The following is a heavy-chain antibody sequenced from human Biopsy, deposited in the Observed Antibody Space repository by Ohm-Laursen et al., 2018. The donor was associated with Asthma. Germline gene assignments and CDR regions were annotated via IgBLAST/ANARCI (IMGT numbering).Heavy chain of an antibody. CDR1: GFNFDDYG. Sequence: SLRLSCTASGFNFDDYGMNWVRQVAGKGLDWVAVVTYDGISQYYAESVKGRFTISRDNSRNTLNLQMNSVRPDDTAVYFCARERAGVLGSYNGMDVWGPGTTVSVSS. V-gene: IGHV3-30*03. CDR2: VTYDGISQ. D-gene: IGHD2-8*01. CDR3: ARERAGVLGSYNGMDV. J-gene: IGHJ6*02.